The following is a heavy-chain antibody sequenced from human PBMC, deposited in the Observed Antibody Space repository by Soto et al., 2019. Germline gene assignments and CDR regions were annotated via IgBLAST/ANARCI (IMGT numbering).Heavy chain of an antibody. J-gene: IGHJ4*02. D-gene: IGHD3-3*01. CDR3: ARGEGNDFWSGYYMGTYDY. Sequence: ASVKVSCKASGYTFTSYYMHWVRQAPGQGLEWMGIINPSGGSTSYAQKFQGRVTITADESTSTAYMELSSLRSEDTAVYYCARGEGNDFWSGYYMGTYDYWGQGTLVTVSS. CDR1: GYTFTSYY. CDR2: INPSGGST. V-gene: IGHV1-46*01.